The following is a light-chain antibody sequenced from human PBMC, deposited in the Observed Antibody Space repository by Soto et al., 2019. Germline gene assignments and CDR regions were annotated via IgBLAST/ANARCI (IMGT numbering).Light chain of an antibody. CDR2: GNN. V-gene: IGLV1-40*01. Sequence: QSALTQPPSVSGAPGQTVIISCSGSSSNLGAPYDVNWFRQLPGRVPKLLIYGNNNRPSGVPARFSGSKSGTTASLAITGLQAADEADYYCQSYDSSLSGYVFGTGTKVTVL. CDR3: QSYDSSLSGYV. CDR1: SSNLGAPYD. J-gene: IGLJ1*01.